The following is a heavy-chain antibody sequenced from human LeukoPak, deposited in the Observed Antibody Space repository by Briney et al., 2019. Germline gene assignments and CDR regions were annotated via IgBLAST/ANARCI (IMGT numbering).Heavy chain of an antibody. D-gene: IGHD5-18*01. Sequence: SETLSLTCAVYGGSFSGYYWSWIRQPPGKGLEWIGEINHSGSTNYNPSLKSRVTISVDTSKNQFSLKLSSVTAADTAVYYCARGPRVYRYTPLEYFQHWGQGTLVTVSS. J-gene: IGHJ1*01. V-gene: IGHV4-34*01. CDR2: INHSGST. CDR1: GGSFSGYY. CDR3: ARGPRVYRYTPLEYFQH.